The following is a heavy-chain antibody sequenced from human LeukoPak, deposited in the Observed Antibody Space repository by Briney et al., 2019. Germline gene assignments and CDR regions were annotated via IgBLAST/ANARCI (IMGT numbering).Heavy chain of an antibody. J-gene: IGHJ6*03. D-gene: IGHD1-1*01. Sequence: GGSLRLSCAASGFTFSSYEMNWLRQAPGKGLEGVSYISSSGSTIYYADSVKGRFTISRDNAKNSLHLQVNSLRVEDTGLYYCARYLEATETTWHYMDVWGKGTTVIVSS. CDR3: ARYLEATETTWHYMDV. V-gene: IGHV3-48*03. CDR2: ISSSGSTI. CDR1: GFTFSSYE.